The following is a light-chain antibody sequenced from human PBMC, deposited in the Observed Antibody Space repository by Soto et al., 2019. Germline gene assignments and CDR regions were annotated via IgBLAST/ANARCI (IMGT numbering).Light chain of an antibody. CDR3: GTWDSSLSAYV. CDR2: ENN. CDR1: SSNIGNSY. V-gene: IGLV1-51*02. Sequence: QSVLTQPPSVSAAPGQKVTISCSGSSSNIGNSYVSWCQQLPGTAPKLLIYENNKRPSGIPDRFSGSKSGTSATLGITGLQTGDEADYYCGTWDSSLSAYVFGTGTKVTVL. J-gene: IGLJ1*01.